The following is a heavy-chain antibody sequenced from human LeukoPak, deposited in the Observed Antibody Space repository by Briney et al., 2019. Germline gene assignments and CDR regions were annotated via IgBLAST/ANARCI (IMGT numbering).Heavy chain of an antibody. CDR2: IYYSGST. J-gene: IGHJ5*02. Sequence: SQTLSLTCAVSGGSISSGGYSWSWIRQPPGKGLEWIGYIYYSGSTNYNPSLKSRVTISVDTSKNQFSLKLSSVTAADTAVYYCARADGSGSYYPNWFDPWGQGTLVTVSS. V-gene: IGHV4-30-4*07. D-gene: IGHD3-10*01. CDR1: GGSISSGGYS. CDR3: ARADGSGSYYPNWFDP.